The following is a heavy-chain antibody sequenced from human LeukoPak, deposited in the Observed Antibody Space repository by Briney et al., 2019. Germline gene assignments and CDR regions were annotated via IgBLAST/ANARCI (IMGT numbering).Heavy chain of an antibody. Sequence: ASVKVSCKASGYTFTSYDINWVRQATGQGLEWKGWLNPNSGNTGYAQKFQGRVTITRNTSISTAYMELSSLRSEDTAVYYCARAWPRDGYKYWGQGTLVTVSS. CDR2: LNPNSGNT. J-gene: IGHJ4*02. CDR1: GYTFTSYD. D-gene: IGHD5-24*01. V-gene: IGHV1-8*03. CDR3: ARAWPRDGYKY.